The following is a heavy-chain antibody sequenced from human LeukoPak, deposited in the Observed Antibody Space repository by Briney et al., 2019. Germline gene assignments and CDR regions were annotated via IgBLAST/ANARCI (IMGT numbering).Heavy chain of an antibody. Sequence: SGGSLRLSCAASGFTFTTYGMHWVRQAPGKGLEWVAVISYDGGKKYYADSVKGRFTISRDNSKNALYLQLNSLRPEDTAVYYCARVRGGSGRSYAADAFDIWGQGTMVTVSS. CDR3: ARVRGGSGRSYAADAFDI. J-gene: IGHJ3*02. V-gene: IGHV3-30*03. CDR1: GFTFTTYG. D-gene: IGHD1-26*01. CDR2: ISYDGGKK.